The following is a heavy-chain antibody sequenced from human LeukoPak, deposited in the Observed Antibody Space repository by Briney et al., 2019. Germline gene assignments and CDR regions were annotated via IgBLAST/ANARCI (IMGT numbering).Heavy chain of an antibody. CDR2: ISQSGDT. CDR3: ARSSGYYYGSGSYFYYYYMDV. CDR1: GYSTSSGYD. V-gene: IGHV4-38-2*02. Sequence: PSETLSLTCTVSGYSTSSGYDWGWMRQAPGKGLEWLASISQSGDTYNNPSLKSRVSLSVDTSKNQLSLKLSSVTAADTAVYYCARSSGYYYGSGSYFYYYYMDVWGKGTTVTVSS. J-gene: IGHJ6*03. D-gene: IGHD3-10*01.